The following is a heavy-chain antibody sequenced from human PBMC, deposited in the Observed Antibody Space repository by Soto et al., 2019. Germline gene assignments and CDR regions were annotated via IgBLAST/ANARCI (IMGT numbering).Heavy chain of an antibody. J-gene: IGHJ4*02. V-gene: IGHV1-18*01. CDR3: ARLPVAGTAVFDY. CDR2: ISAYNGNT. CDR1: GYTFTSYG. D-gene: IGHD6-19*01. Sequence: QVQLVQSGAEVKKPGASVKVSCKASGYTFTSYGISWVRQAPGQGLEWMGWISAYNGNTNYAQKLQGRVTMTTATXTVTAYMGPRSLRSDDTALYYCARLPVAGTAVFDYWGQGTLVTVSS.